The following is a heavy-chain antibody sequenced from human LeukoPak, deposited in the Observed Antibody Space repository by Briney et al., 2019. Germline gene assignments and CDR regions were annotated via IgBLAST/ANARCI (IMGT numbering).Heavy chain of an antibody. J-gene: IGHJ4*02. V-gene: IGHV3-30-3*01. CDR1: GFTFSSYA. CDR3: ASAELVVTAISY. D-gene: IGHD2-21*02. CDR2: ISYDGSNK. Sequence: GGSLRLSCAASGFTFSSYAMHWVRQAPGKGLEWVAFISYDGSNKYYADCVKGRFTISRDNAKHTLYLQMNSLRAEDTAVYYCASAELVVTAISYWGQGSLVTVSS.